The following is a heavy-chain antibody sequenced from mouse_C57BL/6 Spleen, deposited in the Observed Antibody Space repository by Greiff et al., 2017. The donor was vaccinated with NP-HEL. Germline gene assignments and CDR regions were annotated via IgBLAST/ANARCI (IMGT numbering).Heavy chain of an antibody. CDR1: GYTFTSYW. CDR3: AREKGPAFDY. V-gene: IGHV1-61*01. D-gene: IGHD1-2*01. Sequence: QVQLQQSGAELVRPGSSVKLSCKASGYTFTSYWMDWVKQRPGQGLEWIGNIYPSDSETHYNQKFKDKATLTVDKSSSTAYMQLSSLTSEDSAVYYCAREKGPAFDYWGQGTTLTVSS. CDR2: IYPSDSET. J-gene: IGHJ2*01.